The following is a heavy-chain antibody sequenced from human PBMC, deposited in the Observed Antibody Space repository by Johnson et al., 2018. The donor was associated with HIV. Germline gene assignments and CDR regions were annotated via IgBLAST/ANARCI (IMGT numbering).Heavy chain of an antibody. CDR2: IKQDGSEK. Sequence: VQLVESGGGLVQPGGSLRLSCAASGFTFSSYWMSWVRQAPGKGLEWVANIKQDGSEKYFVDSEKGRFTISRDNAKNSLYLQMNSLRAEDTAVYYCARDLFVLYVPGDAFAIWGQGTMVTVSS. CDR1: GFTFSSYW. D-gene: IGHD3-16*01. J-gene: IGHJ3*02. CDR3: ARDLFVLYVPGDAFAI. V-gene: IGHV3-7*05.